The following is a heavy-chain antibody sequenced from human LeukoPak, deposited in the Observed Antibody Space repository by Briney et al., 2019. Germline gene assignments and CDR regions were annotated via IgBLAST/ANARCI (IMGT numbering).Heavy chain of an antibody. Sequence: PSETLSLTCTVSGGSISSYYWSWIRQPPGKGLEWIGEINHSGSTNYNPSLKSRVTISVDTSKNQFSLKLSSVTAADTAVYYCARGPHYDILTGRSLDYWGQGTLVTVSS. J-gene: IGHJ4*02. D-gene: IGHD3-9*01. V-gene: IGHV4-34*01. CDR1: GGSISSYY. CDR2: INHSGST. CDR3: ARGPHYDILTGRSLDY.